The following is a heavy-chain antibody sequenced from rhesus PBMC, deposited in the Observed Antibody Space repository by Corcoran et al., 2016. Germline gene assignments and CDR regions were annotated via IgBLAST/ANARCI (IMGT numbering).Heavy chain of an antibody. D-gene: IGHD2-27*01. Sequence: LSLTRPVSGGSLSDNSRWNWIRQPPGKGLEWSGESNGNSGSTNYNPSLKSRVTISKDTSKNQFSLKLSSVTAADTAVYYCARETGYSGQNIVVVFTAPFDYWGQGVLVTVSS. CDR2: SNGNSGST. V-gene: IGHV4S10*01. CDR1: GGSLSDNSR. CDR3: ARETGYSGQNIVVVFTAPFDY. J-gene: IGHJ4*01.